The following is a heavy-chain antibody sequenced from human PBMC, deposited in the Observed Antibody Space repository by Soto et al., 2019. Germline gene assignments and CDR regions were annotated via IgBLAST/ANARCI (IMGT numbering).Heavy chain of an antibody. D-gene: IGHD2-2*01. CDR2: IYYSGST. J-gene: IGHJ5*02. Sequence: QVQLQESGPGLVKPSETLSLTCTVSGGSISSYYWSWIRQPPGKGLEWIGYIYYSGSTKYNPSLKSRVTLSLDXXKNQFSLKLSSVTAADTAVYYCARQSCSSTSCYSWVSWFDPWGQGTLVTVSS. CDR1: GGSISSYY. V-gene: IGHV4-59*08. CDR3: ARQSCSSTSCYSWVSWFDP.